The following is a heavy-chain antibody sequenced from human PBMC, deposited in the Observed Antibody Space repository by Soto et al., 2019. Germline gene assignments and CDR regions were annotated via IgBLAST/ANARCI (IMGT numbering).Heavy chain of an antibody. CDR1: GYTFTSYG. CDR2: ISAYNGNT. V-gene: IGHV1-18*01. J-gene: IGHJ3*02. Sequence: AAVKVSCKASGYTFTSYGISWVGQAPGQGLEWMGWISAYNGNTNYAQKLQGRVTMTTDTSTSTAYMELRSLRSDDTAVYYCAKIRAAMAFPDAFDIWGQGTRVTVSS. CDR3: AKIRAAMAFPDAFDI. D-gene: IGHD2-2*01.